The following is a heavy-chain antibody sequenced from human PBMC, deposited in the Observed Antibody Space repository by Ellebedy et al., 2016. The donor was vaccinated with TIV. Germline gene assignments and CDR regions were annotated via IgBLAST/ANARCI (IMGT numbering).Heavy chain of an antibody. J-gene: IGHJ4*02. V-gene: IGHV3-48*02. Sequence: PGGSLRPSCAASGSSFGSYRMNWVRQAPGKGLEWVSSISTSCRTIYYADSGEGRFTISRDNAENSLYLQMNSLREEDTAVYYCARDRSSTSKLVPDYWGQGTLVTVSS. CDR3: ARDRSSTSKLVPDY. CDR1: GSSFGSYR. CDR2: ISTSCRTI. D-gene: IGHD6-13*01.